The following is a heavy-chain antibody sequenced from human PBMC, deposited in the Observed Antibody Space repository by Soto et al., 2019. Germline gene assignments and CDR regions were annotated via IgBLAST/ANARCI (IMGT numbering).Heavy chain of an antibody. CDR3: AAASGNFVGVVAARDYGMDV. D-gene: IGHD2-15*01. CDR2: IVVGSGNT. CDR1: GFTFTSSA. J-gene: IGHJ6*02. Sequence: SVKVSSKASGFTFTSSAVQWVRQARGQRLEWIGWIVVGSGNTNYAQKFQERLTITRDMSTSTAYMELSSLRSEDTAVYYCAAASGNFVGVVAARDYGMDVGGQGTRVTVSS. V-gene: IGHV1-58*01.